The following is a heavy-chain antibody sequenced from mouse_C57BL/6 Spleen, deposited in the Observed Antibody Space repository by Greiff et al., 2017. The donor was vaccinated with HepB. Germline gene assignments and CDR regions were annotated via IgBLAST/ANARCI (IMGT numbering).Heavy chain of an antibody. Sequence: VQLQQSGAELVKPGASVKLSCKASGYTFTEYTIHWVKQRSGQGLEWIGWFYPGSGSIKYNEKFKDKATLNANKSSSTFYMELSRLTSENSAVYFCARHEDDYSALAYWGQGTLVTVSA. J-gene: IGHJ3*01. D-gene: IGHD2-13*01. CDR3: ARHEDDYSALAY. V-gene: IGHV1-62-2*01. CDR1: GYTFTEYT. CDR2: FYPGSGSI.